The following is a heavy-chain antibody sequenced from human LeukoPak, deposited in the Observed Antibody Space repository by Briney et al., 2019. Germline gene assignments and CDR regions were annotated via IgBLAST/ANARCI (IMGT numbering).Heavy chain of an antibody. J-gene: IGHJ4*02. D-gene: IGHD6-6*01. CDR2: IYYSGST. Sequence: SETLSLTCTVSGGSISSSSYYWGWIRQPPGKGLEWIGSIYYSGSTYYNPSLKSRVTISVDTSKNQFSLKLSSVTAADTAVYYCARGSSSSVSFDYWGQGTLVTVSS. V-gene: IGHV4-39*07. CDR1: GGSISSSSYY. CDR3: ARGSSSSVSFDY.